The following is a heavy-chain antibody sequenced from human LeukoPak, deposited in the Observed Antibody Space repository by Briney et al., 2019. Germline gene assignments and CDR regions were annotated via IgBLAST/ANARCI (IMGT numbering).Heavy chain of an antibody. J-gene: IGHJ3*02. CDR2: IYPGDSDT. CDR1: GYSFTSHW. Sequence: GESLKISCKGSGYSFTSHWIGWVRQMPGKGLEWMGIIYPGDSDTRYSPSFQGQVTISADKSISTAYLQWSSLKASDTAMYYCARSLYYDYVWGSYRYIGAFDIWGQGTMVTVSS. D-gene: IGHD3-16*02. V-gene: IGHV5-51*01. CDR3: ARSLYYDYVWGSYRYIGAFDI.